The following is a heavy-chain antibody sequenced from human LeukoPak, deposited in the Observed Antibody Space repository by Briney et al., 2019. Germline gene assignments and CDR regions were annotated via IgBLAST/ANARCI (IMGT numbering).Heavy chain of an antibody. Sequence: ASVKVSCTASGYTFTSYDINWVRQATGQGLEWMGWMNPNSGNTGYAQKFQGRVTMTRNTSISTAYMELSSLRSEDTAVYYCARGHDSSGYYYVGAFRSDPWGQGTLVTVSS. CDR2: MNPNSGNT. J-gene: IGHJ5*02. CDR1: GYTFTSYD. D-gene: IGHD3-22*01. V-gene: IGHV1-8*01. CDR3: ARGHDSSGYYYVGAFRSDP.